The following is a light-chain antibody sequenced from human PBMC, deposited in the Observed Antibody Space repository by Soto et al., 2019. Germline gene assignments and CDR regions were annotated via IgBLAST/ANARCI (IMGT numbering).Light chain of an antibody. Sequence: DIQLTQSPSSLSASVGARVTLTCRASQNVSKYLNWYQQKPGKAPKLLIYDASNLDIGIPAKFSGSGSGTDFTFTISSLQPEDIATYYCQQYDNLPLTFGGGTKVEIK. CDR2: DAS. J-gene: IGKJ4*01. V-gene: IGKV1-33*01. CDR3: QQYDNLPLT. CDR1: QNVSKY.